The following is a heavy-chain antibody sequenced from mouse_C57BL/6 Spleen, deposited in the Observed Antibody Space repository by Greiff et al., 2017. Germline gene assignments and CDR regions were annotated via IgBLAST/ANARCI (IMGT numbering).Heavy chain of an antibody. Sequence: EVKLVASGGGLVKPGGSLKLSCAASGFTFSSYAMSWVRQTPEKRLEWVATISDGGSYTYYPDNVKGRFTISRDNAKNNLYLQMSHLKSEDTAMYYCARSYDGYYLWCAYWGQGTLVTVSA. CDR3: ARSYDGYYLWCAY. V-gene: IGHV5-4*03. D-gene: IGHD2-3*01. CDR1: GFTFSSYA. CDR2: ISDGGSYT. J-gene: IGHJ3*01.